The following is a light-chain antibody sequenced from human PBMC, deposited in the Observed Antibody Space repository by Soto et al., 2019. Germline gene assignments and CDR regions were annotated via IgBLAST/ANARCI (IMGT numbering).Light chain of an antibody. CDR3: QQYYSTPLT. V-gene: IGKV4-1*01. J-gene: IGKJ4*01. CDR2: WXS. Sequence: DIVMTQSPYSLAVSLGERATISFXSSQSVSYNSNNKNYLAWYQQKPGKPPNXXXDWXSTRESGVPDRFSGSGSGTDFTLTISSLQAEDVAVYYFQQYYSTPLTFGGGTKVDIK. CDR1: QSVSYNSNNKNY.